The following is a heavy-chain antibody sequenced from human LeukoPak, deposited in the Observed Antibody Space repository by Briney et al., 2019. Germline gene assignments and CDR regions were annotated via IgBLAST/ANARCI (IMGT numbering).Heavy chain of an antibody. V-gene: IGHV3-21*01. CDR1: GFTFSSYE. J-gene: IGHJ5*02. Sequence: GGSLRLSCAASGFTFSSYEMNWVRQAPGKGLEWVSSITSSSSFIYYADSVKGRFTISRDNAKTSLYLQMNSLRAEDTAVYYCARDCGGSCHNWFDPWGQGTLVAVSS. D-gene: IGHD2-15*01. CDR2: ITSSSSFI. CDR3: ARDCGGSCHNWFDP.